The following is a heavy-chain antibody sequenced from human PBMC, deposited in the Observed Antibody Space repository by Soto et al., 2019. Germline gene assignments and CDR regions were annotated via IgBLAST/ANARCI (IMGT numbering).Heavy chain of an antibody. CDR2: INHSGST. D-gene: IGHD2-15*01. Sequence: PSETLSLTCAVYGGSFSGYYWSWIRQPPGKGLEWIGEINHSGSTNYNPPLKSRVTISVDTSKNQFSLKLSSVTAADTAVYYCARGKGYCSGGSCYSPLWFDPWGQGTLVTVSS. CDR1: GGSFSGYY. CDR3: ARGKGYCSGGSCYSPLWFDP. J-gene: IGHJ5*02. V-gene: IGHV4-34*01.